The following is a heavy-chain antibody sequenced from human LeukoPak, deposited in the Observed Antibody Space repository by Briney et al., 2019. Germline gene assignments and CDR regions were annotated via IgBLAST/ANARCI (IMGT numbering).Heavy chain of an antibody. CDR3: ARGGVVATTWSWFDP. D-gene: IGHD5-12*01. Sequence: SETLSLTCTVSGYSISSGFYWGWIRQPPGKGLEWIGSIYHSGSTYYNPSLKSRVTISVDTSKNQFSLKLSSVTAADTAVYYCARGGVVATTWSWFDPWGQGTLVTVSS. CDR1: GYSISSGFY. J-gene: IGHJ5*02. V-gene: IGHV4-38-2*02. CDR2: IYHSGST.